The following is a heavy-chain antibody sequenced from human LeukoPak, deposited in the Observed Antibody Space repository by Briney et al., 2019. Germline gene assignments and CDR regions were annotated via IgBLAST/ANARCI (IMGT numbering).Heavy chain of an antibody. J-gene: IGHJ6*02. Sequence: GGSLRLSCAASGFTVSSNCMSWVRQAPGKGLEWVSIIYSGGSTYYADSVKGRFTISRDNSKNTLNLQMNYLRAEDTAVYYCTRDRRITIFGVNSRYYYYGMDVWGQGTTVTVSS. D-gene: IGHD3-3*01. CDR3: TRDRRITIFGVNSRYYYYGMDV. CDR1: GFTVSSNC. CDR2: IYSGGST. V-gene: IGHV3-53*01.